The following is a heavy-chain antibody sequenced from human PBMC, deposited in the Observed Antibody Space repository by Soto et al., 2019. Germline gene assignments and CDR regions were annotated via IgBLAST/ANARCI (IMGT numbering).Heavy chain of an antibody. V-gene: IGHV1-69*01. D-gene: IGHD3-22*01. CDR2: TIPIFGTA. J-gene: IGHJ4*02. CDR1: GGTFSRYA. Sequence: QVQLVQSGAEVKKPGSSVKVSCKASGGTFSRYAISWVRQAPGQGLEWMAGTIPIFGTAKYAQQFQGRVKITADESTSTAYMELSSLRSGDTAVYYCASGVFKYHYDSSGFYYYFDFWGQGTLVTVSS. CDR3: ASGVFKYHYDSSGFYYYFDF.